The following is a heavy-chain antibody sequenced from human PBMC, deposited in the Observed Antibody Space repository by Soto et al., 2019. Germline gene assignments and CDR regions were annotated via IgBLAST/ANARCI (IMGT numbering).Heavy chain of an antibody. V-gene: IGHV4-59*01. Sequence: QVHLQESGPGLVKPSETLSLTCTVSGGSISTYYWCWIRQPPGKGLEWIGYIYYSGSTNYNPSLKSRFTISVDTSKNQFALKLSSVTAADTAVYYCARDRRSWAYWGQGTLFTVSS. CDR3: ARDRRSWAY. CDR1: GGSISTYY. D-gene: IGHD7-27*01. CDR2: IYYSGST. J-gene: IGHJ1*01.